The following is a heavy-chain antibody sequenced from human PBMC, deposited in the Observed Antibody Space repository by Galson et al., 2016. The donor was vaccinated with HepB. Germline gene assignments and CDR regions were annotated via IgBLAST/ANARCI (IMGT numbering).Heavy chain of an antibody. CDR1: GFTFSTYW. J-gene: IGHJ4*02. V-gene: IGHV3-7*01. Sequence: SLRLSCAASGFTFSTYWMNWVRQAPGKELEWVANIKQDGSEKYYVDSVKGRFTISRDNAKNSLYLQMNSLRAEDTAVYYCAKVTRDWDPLPTGCWGQGTLVTVSS. CDR3: AKVTRDWDPLPTGC. D-gene: IGHD3/OR15-3a*01. CDR2: IKQDGSEK.